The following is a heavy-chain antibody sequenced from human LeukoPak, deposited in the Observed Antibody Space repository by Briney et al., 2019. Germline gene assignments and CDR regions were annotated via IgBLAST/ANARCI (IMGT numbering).Heavy chain of an antibody. CDR1: GGSISSYY. CDR2: IYYSGST. V-gene: IGHV4-59*12. J-gene: IGHJ4*02. Sequence: SETLSLTCTVSGGSISSYYWSWIRQPPGKGLEWIGNIYYSGSTNYNPSLKSRVTISVDTSKNQFSLKLTSVTAADTAVYYCARNSGDFWGQGTLVTVSS. D-gene: IGHD4-23*01. CDR3: ARNSGDF.